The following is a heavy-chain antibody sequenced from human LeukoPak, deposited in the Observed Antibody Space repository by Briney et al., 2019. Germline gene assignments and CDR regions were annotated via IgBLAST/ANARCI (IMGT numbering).Heavy chain of an antibody. Sequence: GGCLRLSCAASGYTFSNYAIPGVSQAPAKGREWVSILSGQGDATYYADSGKGRFTIARDNSENTLFLQKNNLGAEDTAVYYCAKKRVITTPDAIDWYFDLWGRGTLVTVS. CDR3: AKKRVITTPDAIDWYFDL. V-gene: IGHV3-23*01. CDR2: LSGQGDAT. J-gene: IGHJ2*01. D-gene: IGHD3-10*01. CDR1: GYTFSNYA.